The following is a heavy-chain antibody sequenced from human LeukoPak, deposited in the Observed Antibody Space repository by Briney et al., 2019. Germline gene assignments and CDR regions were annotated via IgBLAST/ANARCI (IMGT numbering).Heavy chain of an antibody. V-gene: IGHV3-30-3*01. CDR3: ARDRGDWFDP. Sequence: GRSLRLSCAASGFTFSSYAMHWVRQAPGKGLEWVAVISYDGSNKYYADSVKGRFTISRDNSKNTLYLQMNSLRAEDTAVYYCARDRGDWFDPWGQGTLVTVSP. CDR1: GFTFSSYA. J-gene: IGHJ5*02. CDR2: ISYDGSNK. D-gene: IGHD3-10*01.